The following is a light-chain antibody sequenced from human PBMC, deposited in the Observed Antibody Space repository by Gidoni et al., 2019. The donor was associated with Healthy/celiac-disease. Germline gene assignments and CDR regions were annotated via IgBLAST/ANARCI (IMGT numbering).Light chain of an antibody. Sequence: ELVLTQSPGTLSLSPGERATLSCRASQSVSSSYLAWYQQKPGQAPRLLIYGASSRATGIPDRFSGSGSGTDFTLTISRLEPEDFAVYYCQQYGSSLFXGXTKVEIK. CDR1: QSVSSSY. V-gene: IGKV3-20*01. CDR3: QQYGSSL. CDR2: GAS. J-gene: IGKJ4*01.